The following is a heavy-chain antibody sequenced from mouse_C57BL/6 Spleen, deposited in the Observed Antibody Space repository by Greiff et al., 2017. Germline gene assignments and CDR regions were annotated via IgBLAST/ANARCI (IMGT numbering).Heavy chain of an antibody. CDR1: GYTFTSYW. Sequence: QVQLKQPGAELVMPGASVKLSCKASGYTFTSYWMHWVKQRPGQGLEWIGEIDPSDSYTNYNQKFKGKSTLTVDKSSSTAYMQLSSLTSEDSAVYYCARRGYGYDRGMDYWGQGTSVTVSS. V-gene: IGHV1-69*01. J-gene: IGHJ4*01. CDR2: IDPSDSYT. D-gene: IGHD2-2*01. CDR3: ARRGYGYDRGMDY.